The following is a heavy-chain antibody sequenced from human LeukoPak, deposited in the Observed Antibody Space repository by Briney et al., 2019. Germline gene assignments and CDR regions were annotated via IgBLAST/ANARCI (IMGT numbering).Heavy chain of an antibody. CDR3: ARDLKRGYDSSGYKTGICWFDP. CDR2: IYTSGST. V-gene: IGHV4-4*07. CDR1: GGSISSYY. D-gene: IGHD3-22*01. Sequence: PSETLSLTCTVSGGSISSYYWSWIRQPAGKGLEWIGRIYTSGSTNYNPSLKSRVTMSVDTSKNQFSLKLSSVTAADTAVYYCARDLKRGYDSSGYKTGICWFDPWGQGTLVTVSS. J-gene: IGHJ5*02.